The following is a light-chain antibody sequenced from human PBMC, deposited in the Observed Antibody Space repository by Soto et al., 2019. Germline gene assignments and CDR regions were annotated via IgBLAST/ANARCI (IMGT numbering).Light chain of an antibody. J-gene: IGLJ1*01. Sequence: QSVLTQPPSVSAAQGQRVTISCTGSSSNIGAGYEAHWYQQVPGTAPKLLIYENNNRPSGVPDRFSGSKSATSASLAITGLQAEDEAEYYCQSYDSSLSGYVFGTGTKLTVL. CDR1: SSNIGAGYE. CDR2: ENN. V-gene: IGLV1-40*01. CDR3: QSYDSSLSGYV.